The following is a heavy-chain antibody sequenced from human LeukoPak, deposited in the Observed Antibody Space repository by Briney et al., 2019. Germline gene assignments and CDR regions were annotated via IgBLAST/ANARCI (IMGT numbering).Heavy chain of an antibody. CDR1: GFTFRTYW. Sequence: GGSLRLSCAASGFTFRTYWMSWVRQAPGKGLEGVANIKQDGSEEYYVDSVKGRFTISRDNAKNSLYVQMNSLRAEDTAVYSCARDSPERGYSYGPLDNYFDYWGQGTLVTVSS. J-gene: IGHJ4*02. D-gene: IGHD5-18*01. V-gene: IGHV3-7*01. CDR2: IKQDGSEE. CDR3: ARDSPERGYSYGPLDNYFDY.